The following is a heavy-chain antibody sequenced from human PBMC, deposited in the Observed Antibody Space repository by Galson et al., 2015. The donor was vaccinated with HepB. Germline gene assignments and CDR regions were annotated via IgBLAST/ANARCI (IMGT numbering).Heavy chain of an antibody. CDR2: ISGSGGST. CDR3: ARGRYCSSTSCYIDY. Sequence: LRLSCAPSGFTFSTYAMSWVRQAPGRGLEWVSSISGSGGSTYYADSVKGRFTISRDNSKNTLYLQMNSLRAEDTAIYYCARGRYCSSTSCYIDYWGQGTLVTVSS. V-gene: IGHV3-23*01. J-gene: IGHJ4*02. D-gene: IGHD2-2*02. CDR1: GFTFSTYA.